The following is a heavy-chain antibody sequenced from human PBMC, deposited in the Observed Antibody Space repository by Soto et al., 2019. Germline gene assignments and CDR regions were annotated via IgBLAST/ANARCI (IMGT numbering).Heavy chain of an antibody. V-gene: IGHV1-2*04. D-gene: IGHD6-19*01. CDR3: ARGAVAGKGRVSTIHYYYYGMDV. J-gene: IGHJ6*02. CDR1: GYTFTGYY. Sequence: QVQLVQAGAEVKKPGASVKVSCKASGYTFTGYYMHWVRQAPGQGLEWMGWINPNSGGTKYAQKFQGWVTTASDTSISTAYMGLSRLRSDDTAVYYCARGAVAGKGRVSTIHYYYYGMDVWGQGTTVTVSS. CDR2: INPNSGGT.